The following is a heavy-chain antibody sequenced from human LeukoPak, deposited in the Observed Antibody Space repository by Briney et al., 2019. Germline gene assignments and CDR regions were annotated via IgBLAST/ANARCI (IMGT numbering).Heavy chain of an antibody. CDR1: GFTFSSYA. J-gene: IGHJ4*02. D-gene: IGHD3-10*01. Sequence: GESLRLSCAASGFTFSSYAMSWVRQAPGKGLEWVSGISPSGDIKYYADSVKGRFTISRDNSKNTVYLEVISLTDEDTAVYYCAKDDAWLRYGEWSQGTLVTVSS. V-gene: IGHV3-23*01. CDR3: AKDDAWLRYGE. CDR2: ISPSGDIK.